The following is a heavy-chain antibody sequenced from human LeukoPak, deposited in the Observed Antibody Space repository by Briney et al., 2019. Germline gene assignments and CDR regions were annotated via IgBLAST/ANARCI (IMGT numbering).Heavy chain of an antibody. CDR3: ARGGLFFDP. Sequence: GGSLRLSCAPSGFTFSSYWMSWVRQAPGKGLEWVANIKQDGGEKYYVDSVKGRFTISRDNAKNSLFLQMNNLRAEDTAVYHCARGGLFFDPWGQGTLVTVSS. CDR1: GFTFSSYW. J-gene: IGHJ5*02. D-gene: IGHD2-15*01. V-gene: IGHV3-7*05. CDR2: IKQDGGEK.